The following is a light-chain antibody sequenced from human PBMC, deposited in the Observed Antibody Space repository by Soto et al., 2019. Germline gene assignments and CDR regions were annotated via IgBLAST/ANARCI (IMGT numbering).Light chain of an antibody. J-gene: IGKJ5*01. CDR3: QQSFANPT. Sequence: EIQMTQSPSSLSASVGDRVTITCRASQSISTYLNGYQQKPGKAPKLLIYLASSLQSGVPSRFTGSGSGTDFTLTINSLQPEDFATYYCQQSFANPTFGQGTRLEIK. CDR2: LAS. V-gene: IGKV1-39*01. CDR1: QSISTY.